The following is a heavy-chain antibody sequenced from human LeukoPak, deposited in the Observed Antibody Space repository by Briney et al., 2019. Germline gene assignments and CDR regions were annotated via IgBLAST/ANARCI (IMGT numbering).Heavy chain of an antibody. CDR2: ISSSGSTI. Sequence: GGSLRLSCAASGFTFSDYCMSWIRQAPGRGLEWVSYISSSGSTIYYAESVKGRFTISRDNAKNSLYLQMNSLRAEDTAVYYCARDRIVVVPAAPVDYWGQGTLVTVSS. D-gene: IGHD2-2*01. CDR1: GFTFSDYC. CDR3: ARDRIVVVPAAPVDY. V-gene: IGHV3-11*04. J-gene: IGHJ4*02.